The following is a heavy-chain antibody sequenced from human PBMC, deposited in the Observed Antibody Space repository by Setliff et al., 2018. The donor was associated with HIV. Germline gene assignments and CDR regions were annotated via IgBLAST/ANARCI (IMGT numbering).Heavy chain of an antibody. CDR2: IDPKGGET. J-gene: IGHJ4*02. D-gene: IGHD1-26*01. CDR3: MRGREIGSRSPLELSDY. CDR1: GYTFTRYY. Sequence: EASVKVSCKTSGYTFTRYYIHWVRQAPGQGLEWMAWIDPKGGETNYEQEFQGRVTLTRDTSISTAYLELTSLRSDDTAIFYCMRGREIGSRSPLELSDYWGQGTLVTVSS. V-gene: IGHV1-2*02.